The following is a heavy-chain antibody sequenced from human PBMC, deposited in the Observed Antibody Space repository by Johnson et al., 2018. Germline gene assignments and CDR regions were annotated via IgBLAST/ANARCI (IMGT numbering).Heavy chain of an antibody. D-gene: IGHD3-16*01. CDR3: AKTKTVPVGDGLWGIDAFDI. CDR2: VGWNSGSI. Sequence: EVQLVESGGGLVQPGRSLRLSCAASGFTFDDYAMHWVRQAPGKGLEWVSGVGWNSGSIGYADAVKGRFPISRDNAKKSLYLQMNSLRDEDTALYYCAKTKTVPVGDGLWGIDAFDIGGQGTMVTVSS. CDR1: GFTFDDYA. J-gene: IGHJ3*02. V-gene: IGHV3-9*01.